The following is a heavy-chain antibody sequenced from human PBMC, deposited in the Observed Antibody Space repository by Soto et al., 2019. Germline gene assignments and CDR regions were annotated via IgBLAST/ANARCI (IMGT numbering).Heavy chain of an antibody. V-gene: IGHV3-13*01. J-gene: IGHJ2*01. D-gene: IGHD1-1*01. CDR3: VREGQAGGGWNDWYFDL. CDR1: GFTFSNSY. CDR2: IGPGGDT. Sequence: GGSLILSCAAPGFTFSNSYFHWVRQATGKGLEWVSAIGPGGDTYYPGSLKGRFTISRENARNSLYLQMDSLTVGDTAVYYCVREGQAGGGWNDWYFDLWGRGTLVTVSS.